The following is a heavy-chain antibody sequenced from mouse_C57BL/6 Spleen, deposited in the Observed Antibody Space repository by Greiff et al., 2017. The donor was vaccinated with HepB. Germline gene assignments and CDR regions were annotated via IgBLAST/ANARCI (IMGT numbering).Heavy chain of an antibody. D-gene: IGHD3-3*01. CDR1: GYTFTSYW. CDR3: ARGGRRGYYAMDY. J-gene: IGHJ4*01. CDR2: IDPSDSET. Sequence: VQLQQPGAELVRPGSSVKLSCKASGYTFTSYWMHWVKQRPIQGLEWIGNIDPSDSETHYNQKFKDKATLTVDKSSSTAYMQLSSLTSEDSAVYYCARGGRRGYYAMDYWGQGTSVTVSS. V-gene: IGHV1-52*01.